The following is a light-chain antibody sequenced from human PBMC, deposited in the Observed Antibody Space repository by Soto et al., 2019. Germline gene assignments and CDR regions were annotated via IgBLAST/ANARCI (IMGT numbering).Light chain of an antibody. CDR2: KND. J-gene: IGLJ3*02. V-gene: IGLV1-47*01. CDR1: SSSIGSNY. Sequence: QSVLTQPPSASGTPGQRVTISCSGSSSSIGSNYVFWYQQLPGTAPKLLIYKNDQRPSGVPDRFSGSKSGTSASLGISGLRSEDESDYYCASWDDSLSGAVFGGGTQLTVL. CDR3: ASWDDSLSGAV.